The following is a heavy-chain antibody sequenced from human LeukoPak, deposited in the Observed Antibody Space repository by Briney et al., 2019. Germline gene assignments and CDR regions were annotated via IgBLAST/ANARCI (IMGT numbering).Heavy chain of an antibody. CDR3: ARARYGDYDC. V-gene: IGHV4-61*02. CDR1: GGSVSSGCNY. J-gene: IGHJ4*02. CDR2: IYTSGTT. D-gene: IGHD4-17*01. Sequence: SETLSLTCSVSGGSVSSGCNYWSWIRQPAGKGLEWIGRIYTSGTTNYNPSLKSRVTISADTSKNQFSLKLSSVTAADTAVYYCARARYGDYDCWGQGTLVTVSS.